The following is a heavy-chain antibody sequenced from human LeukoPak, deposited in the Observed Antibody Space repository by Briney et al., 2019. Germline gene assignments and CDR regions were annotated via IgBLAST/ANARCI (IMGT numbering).Heavy chain of an antibody. CDR2: ISWNSGSI. V-gene: IGHV3-9*01. CDR1: GFTFDDYA. J-gene: IGHJ6*03. D-gene: IGHD3-10*01. Sequence: GGSLRLSCAASGFTFDDYAMHWVRQAPGKGLEWVSGISWNSGSIGYADSVKGRFTISRDNAKNTLYLQMNSLRAEDTAVYYCARDHRGSGSRYYYYYMDVWGKGTTVTISS. CDR3: ARDHRGSGSRYYYYYMDV.